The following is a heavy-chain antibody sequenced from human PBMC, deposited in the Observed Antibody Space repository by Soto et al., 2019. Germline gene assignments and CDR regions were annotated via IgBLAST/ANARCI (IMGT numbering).Heavy chain of an antibody. D-gene: IGHD4-17*01. Sequence: KTSETLSLTCAVYGGSFSGYYWSWIRQPPGKGLEWIGEINHSGSTNYNPSLKSRVTISVDTSKNQFSLKLSSVTAADTAVYYCATTMRMTTVTTRAGRMDVWGKGTTVTVSS. J-gene: IGHJ6*04. CDR2: INHSGST. CDR1: GGSFSGYY. CDR3: ATTMRMTTVTTRAGRMDV. V-gene: IGHV4-34*01.